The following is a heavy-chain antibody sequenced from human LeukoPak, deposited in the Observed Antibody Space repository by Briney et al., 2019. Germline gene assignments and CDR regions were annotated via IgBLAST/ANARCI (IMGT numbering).Heavy chain of an antibody. CDR2: IYFSGTT. CDR1: GGSISSYY. J-gene: IGHJ6*03. CDR3: ARVKWESSSFYYYCMDV. Sequence: SETLSLTCTVSGGSISSYYWSWIRQPAGKGLEWIGRIYFSGTTSYNPSLKSRVTMSVDTSKNQFSLKLSSVTAADTAVYYCARVKWESSSFYYYCMDVWGKGTTVTVSS. V-gene: IGHV4-4*07. D-gene: IGHD6-6*01.